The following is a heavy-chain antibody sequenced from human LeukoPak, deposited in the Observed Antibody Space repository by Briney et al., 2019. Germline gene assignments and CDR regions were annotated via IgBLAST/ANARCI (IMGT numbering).Heavy chain of an antibody. CDR2: ISAYNGNT. Sequence: ASVKVSCKPSGYTFTSYGISWVPQAPGQGLEWMGWISAYNGNTNYAQKLQGRVTMTTDTSTSTAYMELRSLRSDDTAVYYCARDRTPGWYDYWGQGTLVTVSS. J-gene: IGHJ4*02. D-gene: IGHD6-19*01. CDR3: ARDRTPGWYDY. CDR1: GYTFTSYG. V-gene: IGHV1-18*01.